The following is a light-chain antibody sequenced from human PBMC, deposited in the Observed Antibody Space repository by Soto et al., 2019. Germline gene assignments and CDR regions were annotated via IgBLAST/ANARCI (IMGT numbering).Light chain of an antibody. Sequence: DIHVTQSPSSLSTSVGDRVTMTCRASQTINSYLNWYQQKPGEAPKLVIYGASRLQTGVPPRFSGGGYGTEYTLTITHLQPEDFATYYCRQTYNMPWTFGLGTRVEIK. CDR3: RQTYNMPWT. CDR2: GAS. V-gene: IGKV1-39*01. CDR1: QTINSY. J-gene: IGKJ1*01.